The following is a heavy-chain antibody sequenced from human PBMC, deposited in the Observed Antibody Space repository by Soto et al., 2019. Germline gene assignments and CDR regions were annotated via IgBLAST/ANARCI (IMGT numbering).Heavy chain of an antibody. J-gene: IGHJ6*02. Sequence: DVQLFESGGQLVQPGGSPRLSCSASGFALSSYAMSWVRQAPGKGLQWVSSISAGGDMTYNSDSVKGRFTISRDNSNNALFLQMHNLRIEDTALYYCARGDRGGSGSPASYYYSGWDVWGQGATVTVS. CDR1: GFALSSYA. CDR2: ISAGGDMT. V-gene: IGHV3-23*01. CDR3: ARGDRGGSGSPASYYYSGWDV. D-gene: IGHD3-10*01.